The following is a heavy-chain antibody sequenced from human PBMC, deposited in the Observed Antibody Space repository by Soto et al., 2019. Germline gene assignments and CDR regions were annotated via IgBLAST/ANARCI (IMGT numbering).Heavy chain of an antibody. CDR3: AGYSSGYAFDY. CDR1: GGSFSGYY. Sequence: TLSLTCAVYGGSFSGYYWSWIRQPPGKGLEWIGEINHSGSTNYNPSLKSRVTISVDTSRNQFSLKLSSVTAADTAVYYCAGYSSGYAFDYWGQGTLVTVSS. D-gene: IGHD3-22*01. V-gene: IGHV4-34*01. J-gene: IGHJ4*02. CDR2: INHSGST.